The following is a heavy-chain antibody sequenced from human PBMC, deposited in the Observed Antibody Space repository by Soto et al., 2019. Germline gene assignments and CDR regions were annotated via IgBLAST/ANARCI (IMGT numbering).Heavy chain of an antibody. J-gene: IGHJ6*03. CDR2: MNPNSGNT. V-gene: IGHV1-8*01. CDR3: ARQGQECDFWSGYPRHYYYYMDV. Sequence: ASVKVSCKASGYTFTSYDINWVRQATGQGLEWMGWMNPNSGNTGYAQKFQGRVTMTRNTSISTAYMELSSLRSEDTAVYYCARQGQECDFWSGYPRHYYYYMDVWGKGTTVTVSS. D-gene: IGHD3-3*01. CDR1: GYTFTSYD.